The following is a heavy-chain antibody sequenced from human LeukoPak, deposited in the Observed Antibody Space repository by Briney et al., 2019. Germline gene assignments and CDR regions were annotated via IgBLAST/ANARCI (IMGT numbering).Heavy chain of an antibody. Sequence: PSETLSLTCTVSGGSISSYYWSWIRQPPGKGLEWIGYIYYSGSTNYNPSLKSRVTISVDTSKNQFSLKLSSVTAADTAVYYCARWMYGDYPDYWGQGTLVTVSS. J-gene: IGHJ4*02. CDR1: GGSISSYY. CDR3: ARWMYGDYPDY. CDR2: IYYSGST. V-gene: IGHV4-59*01. D-gene: IGHD4-17*01.